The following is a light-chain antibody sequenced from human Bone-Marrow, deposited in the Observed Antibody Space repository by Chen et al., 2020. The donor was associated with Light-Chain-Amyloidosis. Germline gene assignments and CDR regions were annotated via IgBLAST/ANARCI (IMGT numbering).Light chain of an antibody. CDR2: EVN. J-gene: IGLJ2*01. CDR1: SGDVGRYDR. Sequence: QSALTQPPSVSGSPGQSVTISCTGTSGDVGRYDRVSWYQQSPGTAPKVIIFEVNNRPSGVPDRFSGSKSGNAASLTISGLQAEDEGDYYYSSYTSISTLIFGGGTKLTVL. V-gene: IGLV2-18*02. CDR3: SSYTSISTLI.